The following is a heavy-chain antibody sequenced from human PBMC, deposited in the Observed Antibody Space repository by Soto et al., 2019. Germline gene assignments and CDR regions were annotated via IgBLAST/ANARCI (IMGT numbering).Heavy chain of an antibody. CDR3: ARDVPLNYYDGTYYYYAMDV. CDR1: GGTFSSHA. CDR2: IIPFFKGT. D-gene: IGHD3-16*01. J-gene: IGHJ6*02. Sequence: QVQLVQSGAEVKRPGSSVKVPCKASGGTFSSHAINWVRLAPGQGLEWMGGIIPFFKGTHYAQKFQGRVTITADDSTSTAYMDLSDLRSEDTAVYYCARDVPLNYYDGTYYYYAMDVWGQGTTVTVSS. V-gene: IGHV1-69*01.